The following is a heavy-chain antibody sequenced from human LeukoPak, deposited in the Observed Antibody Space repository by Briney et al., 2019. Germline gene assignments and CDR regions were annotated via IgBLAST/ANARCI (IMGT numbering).Heavy chain of an antibody. J-gene: IGHJ4*02. CDR3: ARGLTESVDTAMVTKALYYFDY. Sequence: SETLSLTCAVYGGSFSGYYWSWIRPPPGKGLEWIGEINHSGSTNYNPSLKSRVTISVDTSKNQFSLKLSSVTAADTAVYYCARGLTESVDTAMVTKALYYFDYWGQGTLVTVSS. V-gene: IGHV4-34*01. CDR1: GGSFSGYY. CDR2: INHSGST. D-gene: IGHD5-18*01.